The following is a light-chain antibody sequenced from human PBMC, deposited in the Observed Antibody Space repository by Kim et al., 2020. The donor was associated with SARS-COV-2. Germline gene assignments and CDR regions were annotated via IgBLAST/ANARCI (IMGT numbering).Light chain of an antibody. CDR2: AAS. CDR3: QQSYSTLWT. Sequence: SASVGDRVTITCRASQSISSYLNWYQQKPGKAPKRLIYAASSLQSGVPSRFSGSGSGTDFTLTISSLQPEDFATYYCQQSYSTLWTFGQGTKVEI. V-gene: IGKV1-39*01. J-gene: IGKJ1*01. CDR1: QSISSY.